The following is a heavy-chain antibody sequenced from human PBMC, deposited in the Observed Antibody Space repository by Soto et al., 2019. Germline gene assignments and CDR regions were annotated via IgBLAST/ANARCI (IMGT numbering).Heavy chain of an antibody. D-gene: IGHD6-6*01. V-gene: IGHV4-31*03. Sequence: SETLSLTCSVSSGSMNSGGYYWSWIRQHPGKGLEWIGYIYSNGDTYYNPSLKSRVTISVDTSKNQFSLNLTSVTAADTAVYYCARRGGSSSGYYYYALDVWGPGTTVTVSS. CDR1: SGSMNSGGYY. CDR3: ARRGGSSSGYYYYALDV. CDR2: IYSNGDT. J-gene: IGHJ6*02.